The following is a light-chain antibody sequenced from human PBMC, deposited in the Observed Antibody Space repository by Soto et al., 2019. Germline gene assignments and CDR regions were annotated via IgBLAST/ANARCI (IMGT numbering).Light chain of an antibody. V-gene: IGKV3-20*01. CDR3: QQPGT. CDR2: GAS. J-gene: IGKJ1*01. Sequence: EIVMTQSPATLSVSPGEGATLSCRASQSVSRYLAWYQQKPGQAPRLLIYGASSRATGIPDRFSGSGSGTDFTLTISRLEPEDFAVYYCQQPGTFGQGTKVDIK. CDR1: QSVSRY.